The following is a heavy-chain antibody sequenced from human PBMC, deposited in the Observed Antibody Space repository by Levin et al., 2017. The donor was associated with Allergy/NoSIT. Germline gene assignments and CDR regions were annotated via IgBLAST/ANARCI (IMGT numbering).Heavy chain of an antibody. Sequence: GESLKISCAASGFTFSSYWMSWVRQAPGKGLEWVANIKQDGSEKYYVDSVKGRFTISRDNAKNSLYLQMNSLRAEDTAVYYCARVLITMVRAPMDVWGKGTTVTVSS. CDR2: IKQDGSEK. D-gene: IGHD3-10*01. CDR3: ARVLITMVRAPMDV. J-gene: IGHJ6*03. V-gene: IGHV3-7*04. CDR1: GFTFSSYW.